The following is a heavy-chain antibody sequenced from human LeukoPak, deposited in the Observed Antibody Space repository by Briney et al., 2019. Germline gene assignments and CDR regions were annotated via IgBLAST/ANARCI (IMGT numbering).Heavy chain of an antibody. V-gene: IGHV4-59*01. J-gene: IGHJ4*02. CDR3: ARDGSITGTTGYDY. D-gene: IGHD1-20*01. CDR1: GGSISSYY. CDR2: IYHSGST. Sequence: SETLSLTCTVSGGSISSYYWSWIRQPPGKGLEWIGYIYHSGSTNYNPSLKSRVTISVDTSKNQFSLKLSSVTAADTAVYYCARDGSITGTTGYDYWGQGTLVTVSS.